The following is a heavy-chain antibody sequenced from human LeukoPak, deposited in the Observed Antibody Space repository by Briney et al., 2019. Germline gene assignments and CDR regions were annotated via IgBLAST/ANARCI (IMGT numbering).Heavy chain of an antibody. CDR3: ARHPFLVRYFDWLGRAIKKNNWFDP. D-gene: IGHD3-9*01. J-gene: IGHJ5*02. CDR1: GGSISSSTYY. Sequence: SETLSLTCTVSGGSISSSTYYWGWIRQPPGKGLEWIGEINHSGSTSYNPSLKSRVTISVDTSKNQFSLKLSSVTAADTAVYYCARHPFLVRYFDWLGRAIKKNNWFDPWGQGTLVTVSS. V-gene: IGHV4-39*01. CDR2: INHSGST.